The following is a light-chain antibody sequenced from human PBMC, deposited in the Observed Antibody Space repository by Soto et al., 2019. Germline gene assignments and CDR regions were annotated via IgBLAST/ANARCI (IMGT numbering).Light chain of an antibody. CDR1: SSKIGSNY. J-gene: IGLJ1*01. V-gene: IGLV1-47*01. Sequence: QSVLTQPPSASGTPGQRVTISCSGSSSKIGSNYVYWYQQLPGTAPKLLIYRNNQRPSGVPDRFSGSKSGTSASLAISGLRSEDEADYYCAAWDDSLSGYVFGTGTKVTDL. CDR3: AAWDDSLSGYV. CDR2: RNN.